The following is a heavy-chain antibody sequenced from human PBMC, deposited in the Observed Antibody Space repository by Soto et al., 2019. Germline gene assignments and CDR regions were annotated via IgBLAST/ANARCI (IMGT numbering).Heavy chain of an antibody. CDR1: GYTFTGYY. J-gene: IGHJ6*02. CDR3: ARDKPVLRFLEWLHPTYYYYYGMDV. CDR2: INPNSGGT. V-gene: IGHV1-2*04. D-gene: IGHD3-3*01. Sequence: QVQLVQSGAEVKKPGASVKVSCKASGYTFTGYYMHWVRQAPGQGLEWMGWINPNSGGTNYAQKFQGWVTMTRDTSISKAYMELSRLRSDDTAVYYCARDKPVLRFLEWLHPTYYYYYGMDVWGQGTTVTVSS.